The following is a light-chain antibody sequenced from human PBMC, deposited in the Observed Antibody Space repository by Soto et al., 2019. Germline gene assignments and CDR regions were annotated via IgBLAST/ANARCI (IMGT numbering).Light chain of an antibody. CDR3: QQSYSTPRT. CDR1: QSISSY. CDR2: AAS. J-gene: IGKJ3*01. V-gene: IGKV1-39*01. Sequence: DIQMTQPPSSLSASVGDRVTITCRASQSISSYLNWYQQKPGKAPKLLIYAASSLQSGVPSRFSGSGSGTDFTLTISSLQPEDFTTYYCQQSYSTPRTFGPGTNVDIK.